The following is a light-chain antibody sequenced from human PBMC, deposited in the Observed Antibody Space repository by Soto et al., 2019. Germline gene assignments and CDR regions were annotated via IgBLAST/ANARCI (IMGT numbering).Light chain of an antibody. J-gene: IGLJ2*01. CDR3: SSYTSSSTLVV. CDR1: SRDVGGFHY. CDR2: DVS. Sequence: QSALTQPASVSGSPGQSITISGTGTSRDVGGFHYVSWYQQHPGKAPKLMIYDVSNRPSGVSNRFSGSKSGNTASLTISGLQAEEEADYYCSSYTSSSTLVVFGGGTKVTVL. V-gene: IGLV2-14*01.